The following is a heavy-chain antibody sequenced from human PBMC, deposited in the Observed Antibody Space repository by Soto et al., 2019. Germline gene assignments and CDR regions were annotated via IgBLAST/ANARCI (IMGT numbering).Heavy chain of an antibody. CDR2: ISYDGSNK. CDR1: GFTFSSYG. Sequence: GGSLRLSCAASGFTFSSYGMHWVRQAPGKGLEWVAVISYDGSNKYYADYVKGRFTISRDNSKNTLYLQMNSLRAEDTAVYYCAKEGDSMIVVVTYDAFDIWGQGTMVTVSS. CDR3: AKEGDSMIVVVTYDAFDI. V-gene: IGHV3-30*18. D-gene: IGHD3-22*01. J-gene: IGHJ3*02.